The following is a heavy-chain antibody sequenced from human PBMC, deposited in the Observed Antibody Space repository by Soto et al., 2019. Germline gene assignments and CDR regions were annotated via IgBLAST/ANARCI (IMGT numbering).Heavy chain of an antibody. CDR3: ARSRYYDFWSGYANGEYYFDY. D-gene: IGHD3-3*01. CDR1: GFTFSSYS. Sequence: GGSLRLSCAASGFTFSSYSMNWVRQAPGKGLEWVSSISSSSSYIYYADSVKGRFTISRDNAKNSLYLQMNSLRAEDTAVYYCARSRYYDFWSGYANGEYYFDYWGQGTLVTVSS. J-gene: IGHJ4*02. CDR2: ISSSSSYI. V-gene: IGHV3-21*01.